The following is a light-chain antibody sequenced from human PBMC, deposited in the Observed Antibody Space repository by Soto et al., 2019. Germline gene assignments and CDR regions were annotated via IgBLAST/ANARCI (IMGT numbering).Light chain of an antibody. CDR3: QVWDRSSGQVK. CDR2: DDS. Sequence: SYELTQPPSVSVAPGQTARISCGGNNIGTESDHWYQQKAGQAPVVVVYDDSDRPAGISGRFSRSNSGNTATLTNNRGEAGDEADYYCQVWDRSSGQVKLGGGTKLTVL. CDR1: NIGTES. V-gene: IGLV3-21*02. J-gene: IGLJ2*01.